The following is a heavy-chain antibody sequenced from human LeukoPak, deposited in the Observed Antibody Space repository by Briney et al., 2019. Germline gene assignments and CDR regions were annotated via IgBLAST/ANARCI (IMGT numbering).Heavy chain of an antibody. CDR2: IYYSGST. V-gene: IGHV4-39*07. Sequence: PSETLSLTCTVSGGSISSSSYYWGWIHQPPGKGLEWIGSIYYSGSTYYNPSLKSRVTISVDTSKNQFSLKLSSVTAADTAVYYCARVFRYCSSTSCRVFDYWGQGTLVTVSS. D-gene: IGHD2-2*01. CDR1: GGSISSSSYY. CDR3: ARVFRYCSSTSCRVFDY. J-gene: IGHJ4*02.